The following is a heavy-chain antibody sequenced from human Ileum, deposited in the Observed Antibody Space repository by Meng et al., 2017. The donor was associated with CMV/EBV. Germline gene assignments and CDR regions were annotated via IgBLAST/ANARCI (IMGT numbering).Heavy chain of an antibody. J-gene: IGHJ4*02. V-gene: IGHV4-4*07. Sequence: QVQLQESGPGLVKTSETLSLTCYVSGGSISNYYWSWIRQPPGKGLEWIAHIYTSGTTNYNPSLKSRVTMSVDTSRNQFSLKLTSVTAADTAVYYCARNYGSGNWNFFHYWGQGTLVTASS. CDR2: IYTSGTT. D-gene: IGHD3-10*01. CDR3: ARNYGSGNWNFFHY. CDR1: GGSISNYY.